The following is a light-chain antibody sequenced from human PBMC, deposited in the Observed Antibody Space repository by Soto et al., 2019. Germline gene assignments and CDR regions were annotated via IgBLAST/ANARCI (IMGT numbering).Light chain of an antibody. CDR3: QQSYRTPRS. Sequence: DIQMTQSPSSLSASVGDRVTITCRASESISSYLNWYQQKPGKPPKVLIYASSSLQSGVQSRFSGSGSGTDFTLPITSLQPEDFATYYCQQSYRTPRSFGQGTQVEIQ. CDR1: ESISSY. CDR2: ASS. J-gene: IGKJ1*01. V-gene: IGKV1-39*01.